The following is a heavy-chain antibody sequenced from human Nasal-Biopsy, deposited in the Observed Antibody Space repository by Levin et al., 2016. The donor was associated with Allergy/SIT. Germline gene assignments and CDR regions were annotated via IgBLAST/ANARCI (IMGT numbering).Heavy chain of an antibody. CDR2: ISSSGRYI. CDR1: GFDFRDYS. V-gene: IGHV3-21*01. J-gene: IGHJ1*01. D-gene: IGHD1-26*01. CDR3: AKVRLVGDPIANQYFHH. Sequence: GGSLRLSCAASGFDFRDYSMNWVRQAPGKGLEWVSFISSSGRYIYYGDSVKGRFTISRDNSKNTLYLQMNSLRAEDTAVYYCAKVRLVGDPIANQYFHHWGQGTLVTVSS.